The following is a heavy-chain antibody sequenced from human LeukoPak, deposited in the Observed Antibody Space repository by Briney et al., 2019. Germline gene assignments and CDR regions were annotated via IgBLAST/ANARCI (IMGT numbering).Heavy chain of an antibody. Sequence: SETLSLTCTVSGGSISSSSYYWGWIRQPPGKGLEWIGSIYYSRSTYYNPSLKSRVTISVDTSKNQFSLKLSSVTAADTAVYYCAGGGYGSGSYFIWGQGTMVTVSS. V-gene: IGHV4-39*01. J-gene: IGHJ3*02. CDR2: IYYSRST. D-gene: IGHD3-10*01. CDR3: AGGGYGSGSYFI. CDR1: GGSISSSSYY.